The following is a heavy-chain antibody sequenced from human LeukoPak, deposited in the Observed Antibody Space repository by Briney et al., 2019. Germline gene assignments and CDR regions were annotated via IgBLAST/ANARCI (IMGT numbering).Heavy chain of an antibody. CDR1: GASISSSSYS. V-gene: IGHV4-39*07. D-gene: IGHD3-10*01. J-gene: IGHJ4*02. CDR2: IYYSGST. Sequence: PSETLSLTCTVSGASISSSSYSWGWIRQPPGKGLEWIGNIYYSGSTYYNPSLKSRITISVDTSKNQFSLKLRSVTAADTAVYYCARSPEPSQPWFGEPPYYFDYWGQGTLVTVSS. CDR3: ARSPEPSQPWFGEPPYYFDY.